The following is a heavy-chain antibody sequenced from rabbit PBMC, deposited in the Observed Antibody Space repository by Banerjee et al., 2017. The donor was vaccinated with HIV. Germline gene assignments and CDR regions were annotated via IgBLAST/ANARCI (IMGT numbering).Heavy chain of an antibody. V-gene: IGHV1S45*01. CDR2: IYAGSSGST. D-gene: IGHD4-1*01. CDR1: GFSFSSSYW. CDR3: GRGDSTSVWAFNL. J-gene: IGHJ4*01. Sequence: QQQLEESGGGLVKPGASLALTCTASGFSFSSSYWICWVRQAPGKGLEWIACIYAGSSGSTYYASWAKGRFTISKTSSTTVTLKMTSLTAADTAIYFCGRGDSTSVWAFNLWGPGTLVTVS.